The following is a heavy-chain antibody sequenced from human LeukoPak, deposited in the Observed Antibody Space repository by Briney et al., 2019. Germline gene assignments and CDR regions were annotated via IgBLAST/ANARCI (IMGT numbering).Heavy chain of an antibody. V-gene: IGHV3-73*01. CDR2: IRSKANSYAT. D-gene: IGHD3-22*01. Sequence: GGSLKLSCAASGFTFSGSAMHWVRQASGKGLEWVGRIRSKANSYATAYAASVKGRFTISRDDSKNAAYLQMNSLKTEDTAVYYCTRHSPSYYYDSSGYYRIAEYFQHWGQGTLVTVSS. J-gene: IGHJ1*01. CDR3: TRHSPSYYYDSSGYYRIAEYFQH. CDR1: GFTFSGSA.